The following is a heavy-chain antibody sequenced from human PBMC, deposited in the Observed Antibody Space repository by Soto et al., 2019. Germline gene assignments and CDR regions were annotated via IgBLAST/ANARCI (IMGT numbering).Heavy chain of an antibody. V-gene: IGHV4-39*01. Sequence: TLSLTCTVSGGSISSSSYYWGWIRQPPGKGLEWIGSIYYSGSTYYNPSLKSRVTISVDTSKNQFSLKLSSVTAADTAVYNCAKVWADYYDSSGPIDYWGQGTLVTVSS. D-gene: IGHD3-22*01. J-gene: IGHJ4*02. CDR3: AKVWADYYDSSGPIDY. CDR2: IYYSGST. CDR1: GGSISSSSYY.